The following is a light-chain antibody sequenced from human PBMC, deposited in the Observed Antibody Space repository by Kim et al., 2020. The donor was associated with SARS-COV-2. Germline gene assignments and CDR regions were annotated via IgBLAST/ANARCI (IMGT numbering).Light chain of an antibody. CDR2: AAS. Sequence: DIQMAQSPSSLSASVGDRVTISCRASQNIGNYLNWYQQIPGKAPKVLIIAASNLQIGVPSRFSGSGSATDFTLTISSLQPEDFATYYCQESYSNFHTFGRGTKLEI. J-gene: IGKJ2*01. V-gene: IGKV1-39*01. CDR3: QESYSNFHT. CDR1: QNIGNY.